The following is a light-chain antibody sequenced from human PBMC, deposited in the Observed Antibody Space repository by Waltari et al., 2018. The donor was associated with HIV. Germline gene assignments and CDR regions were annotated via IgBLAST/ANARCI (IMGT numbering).Light chain of an antibody. V-gene: IGLV2-8*01. J-gene: IGLJ2*01. CDR2: DVS. Sequence: QSALTQPPSASGSPGQSVTISCTGTSSDVGGSNYVSWYQQHPGKAPKLMIYDVSKRPSGVPDRFSGSKSGNTASLTVSGLQAEDEADYYCSSYAGNNNLLFGGGTKLTVL. CDR1: SSDVGGSNY. CDR3: SSYAGNNNLL.